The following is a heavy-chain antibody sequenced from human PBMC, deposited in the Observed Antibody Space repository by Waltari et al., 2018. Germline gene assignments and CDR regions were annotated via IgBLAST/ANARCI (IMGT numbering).Heavy chain of an antibody. CDR1: GFTFDDYA. CDR3: AKDRNHELSPDPQN. CDR2: ISWNRRNI. V-gene: IGHV3-9*01. Sequence: EVQLVESGGGLVQPGRSLRLSCVTSGFTFDDYAMHWVRQRPGRGLEWVSGISWNRRNIHYADSVKGRFTISRDSAENSLYLQMNSLTTEDTAVYYCAKDRNHELSPDPQNWGHGTLVTVSS. J-gene: IGHJ4*01.